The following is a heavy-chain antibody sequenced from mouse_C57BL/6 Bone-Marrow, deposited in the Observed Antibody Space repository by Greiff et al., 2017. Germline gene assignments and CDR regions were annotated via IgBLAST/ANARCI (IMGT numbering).Heavy chain of an antibody. D-gene: IGHD4-1*01. Sequence: EVQLQQSGPELVKPGASVKISCKASGYTFTDYYMNWVKQSHGKSLEWIGDINPNNGGTSYNQKFKGKATLTVDKSSSPAYMELRSLTSEDSAVYYCAKVYWDEAYWYFDVWGTGTTVTVSS. J-gene: IGHJ1*03. V-gene: IGHV1-26*01. CDR3: AKVYWDEAYWYFDV. CDR1: GYTFTDYY. CDR2: INPNNGGT.